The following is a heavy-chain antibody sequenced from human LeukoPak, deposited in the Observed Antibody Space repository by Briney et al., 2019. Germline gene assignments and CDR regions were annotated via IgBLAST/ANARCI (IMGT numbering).Heavy chain of an antibody. D-gene: IGHD3-9*01. Sequence: PGGSLRLSCAASGFTFSSYWMHWVLQAPGKGLVWVSRINSDGSSTSYADSVKGRFTISRDNAKNTLYLQMNSLRAEDTAVYYCARGGDSLNFDYWGQGTLVTVSS. CDR3: ARGGDSLNFDY. CDR1: GFTFSSYW. CDR2: INSDGSST. V-gene: IGHV3-74*01. J-gene: IGHJ4*02.